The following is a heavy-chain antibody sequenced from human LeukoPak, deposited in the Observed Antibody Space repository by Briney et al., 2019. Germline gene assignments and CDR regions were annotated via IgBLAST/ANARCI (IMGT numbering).Heavy chain of an antibody. CDR3: ARGLKYSSSWYIFDY. D-gene: IGHD6-13*01. CDR2: IYHSGST. V-gene: IGHV4-38-2*01. Sequence: SETLSLTCAVSGYSISSGYYWGWIRQPPGKGLEWIGSIYHSGSTYYNPSLKSRVTISVDTSKNQFSLKLSSVTAADTAVYYCARGLKYSSSWYIFDYWGQGTLVTVSS. CDR1: GYSISSGYY. J-gene: IGHJ4*02.